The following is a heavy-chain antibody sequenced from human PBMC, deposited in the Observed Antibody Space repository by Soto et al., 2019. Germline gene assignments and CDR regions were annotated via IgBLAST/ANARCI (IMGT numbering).Heavy chain of an antibody. V-gene: IGHV3-30-3*01. CDR2: ISYDGSNK. D-gene: IGHD5-12*01. Sequence: QVQLVESGGGVVQPGRSLRLSCAASGFTFSSYAMHWVRQAPGKGLEWVAVISYDGSNKYYADSVKGRFTISRANSKNTLDLQMNSLRAEDTAVDYCAGSVYGYPSYGLDYWGQGTLVTVSS. CDR1: GFTFSSYA. CDR3: AGSVYGYPSYGLDY. J-gene: IGHJ4*02.